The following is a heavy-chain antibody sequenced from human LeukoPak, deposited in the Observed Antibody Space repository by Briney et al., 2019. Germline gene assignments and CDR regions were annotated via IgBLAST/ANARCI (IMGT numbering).Heavy chain of an antibody. V-gene: IGHV4-39*01. CDR3: ARTTYYYDSSGYYYSYYFDY. J-gene: IGHJ4*02. Sequence: SETLSLTCTVSGGSISSSSYYWGWIRQPPGKGLEWIGSIYYSGSTYYNPSLKSRVTISVDTSKNQFSLKLSSVTAADTAVYYCARTTYYYDSSGYYYSYYFDYWGQGTLVTVSS. D-gene: IGHD3-22*01. CDR1: GGSISSSSYY. CDR2: IYYSGST.